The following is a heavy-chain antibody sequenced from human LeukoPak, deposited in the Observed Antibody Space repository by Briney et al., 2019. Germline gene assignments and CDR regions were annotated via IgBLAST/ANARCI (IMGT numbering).Heavy chain of an antibody. CDR1: GFTFSTYS. J-gene: IGHJ4*02. V-gene: IGHV3-48*04. CDR3: ARGTARHFDY. Sequence: GGSLRLSCAASGFTFSTYSMNWVRQAPGKGLEWVSYISSSGSTIYYADSVKGRFTISRDSAKNSLYLQMNSLRVEDTAVYYCARGTARHFDYWGLGTLVTVSS. D-gene: IGHD6-6*01. CDR2: ISSSGSTI.